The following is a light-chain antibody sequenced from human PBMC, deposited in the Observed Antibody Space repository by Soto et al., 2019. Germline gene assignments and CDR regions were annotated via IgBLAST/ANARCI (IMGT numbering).Light chain of an antibody. V-gene: IGLV2-14*01. CDR1: SSDVGGYDF. CDR2: EVT. Sequence: QSALTQPASVSGSPGQSITISCTGTSSDVGGYDFVSWYRQYPGQAPKILIYEVTHRPSGVPVRFSGSKSGNTASLTISGLQADDEADYYCSSYTITSSPVFGPGTKLTVL. J-gene: IGLJ1*01. CDR3: SSYTITSSPV.